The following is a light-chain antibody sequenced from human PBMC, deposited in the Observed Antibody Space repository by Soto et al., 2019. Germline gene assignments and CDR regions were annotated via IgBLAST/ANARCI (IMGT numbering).Light chain of an antibody. J-gene: IGLJ1*01. CDR1: SSNIGSNY. V-gene: IGLV1-47*01. CDR3: AAWDDSLSGSYV. Sequence: QPVLTQPPSASGTPGQRVTISCSGSSSNIGSNYVYWYQQLPGTAPKLLIYKNDQRPSGVPDRFSGSKSGTSASLAISGLRSEDEADYYCAAWDDSLSGSYVFGIGTKLTVL. CDR2: KND.